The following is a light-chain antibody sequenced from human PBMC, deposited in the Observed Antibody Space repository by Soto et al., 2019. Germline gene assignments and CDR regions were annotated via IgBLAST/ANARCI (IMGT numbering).Light chain of an antibody. CDR1: QSVGSSY. CDR3: QQYGSSPYT. V-gene: IGKV3-20*01. Sequence: EIVLTQSPGTLSLSPGERATLSCRASQSVGSSYLAWYQQKPGQAPGLLIYGASSRATGIPDSFSGSGSGTDFTLTISRLEPEDFAVYYCQQYGSSPYTFGQGTKLEIK. CDR2: GAS. J-gene: IGKJ2*01.